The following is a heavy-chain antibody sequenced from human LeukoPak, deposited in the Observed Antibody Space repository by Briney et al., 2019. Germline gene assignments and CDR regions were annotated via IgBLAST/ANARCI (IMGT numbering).Heavy chain of an antibody. CDR1: GFTFSSYA. J-gene: IGHJ4*02. CDR2: ISGSGGST. Sequence: GSLRLSXAASGFTFSSYAMSWVRQAPGKGLGWVSAISGSGGSTYYADSVKGRFTISRDNSKNTLYQQMNSLRAEDTAVYYCAKGEGYYGSGSYYILSKPVDYWGQGTLVTVSS. V-gene: IGHV3-23*01. CDR3: AKGEGYYGSGSYYILSKPVDY. D-gene: IGHD3-10*01.